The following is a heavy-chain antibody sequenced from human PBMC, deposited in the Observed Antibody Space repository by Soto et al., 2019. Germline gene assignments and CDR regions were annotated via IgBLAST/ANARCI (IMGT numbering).Heavy chain of an antibody. CDR3: ASAKAVVVAALGI. CDR2: ISENGGSRGGT. CDR1: GFTFSNSA. D-gene: IGHD2-21*01. Sequence: EGHLLESGGGLGQPGGSLRLSCTASGFTFSNSAMIWVRQAPGQGLEWVASISENGGSRGGTYYADSVKGRFTISRNNSKSTLYLQVDSLTGADTAVYYCASAKAVVVAALGIWGQGTMVTVSS. J-gene: IGHJ3*02. V-gene: IGHV3-23*01.